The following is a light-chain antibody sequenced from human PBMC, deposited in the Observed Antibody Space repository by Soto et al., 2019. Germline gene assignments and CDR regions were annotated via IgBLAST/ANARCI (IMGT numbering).Light chain of an antibody. CDR1: QSVRSSF. Sequence: EIVLTQSPGTLSLSPGERATLSCRASQSVRSSFFAWYQQKPGQAPRLLIYDVSVRATGIPDRFSGSGSGTEFTLTINRLEPEDFAVYYCQQYETSVMYTFGQGTKLEIK. CDR3: QQYETSVMYT. J-gene: IGKJ2*01. CDR2: DVS. V-gene: IGKV3-20*01.